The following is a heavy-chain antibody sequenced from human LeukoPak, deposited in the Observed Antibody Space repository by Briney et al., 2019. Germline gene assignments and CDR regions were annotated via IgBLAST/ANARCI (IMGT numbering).Heavy chain of an antibody. CDR2: IYTSGST. J-gene: IGHJ3*02. V-gene: IGHV4-4*07. Sequence: KSSETLSLTCTVSGGSISSYYWSWIRQPAGKGLEWIGRIYTSGSTNYNPSLKSRVTMSVDTSKNQFSLKLSSVTAADTAVYYCARESGMVRGVIRAFDIWGQGTMVTVSS. CDR1: GGSISSYY. CDR3: ARESGMVRGVIRAFDI. D-gene: IGHD3-10*01.